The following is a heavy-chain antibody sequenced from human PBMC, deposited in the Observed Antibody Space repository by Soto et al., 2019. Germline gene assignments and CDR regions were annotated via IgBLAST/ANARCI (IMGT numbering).Heavy chain of an antibody. CDR1: GGTFSSYA. CDR2: INPNSGGT. Sequence: ASVKDSCKASGGTFSSYAISWVRQAPGQGLEWMGWINPNSGGTNYAQKFQGWVTMTRDTSISTAYMELSRLRSDDTAVYYCARGPVWGVPAAMTYYYYGMDVWGQGTTVTVSS. D-gene: IGHD2-2*01. CDR3: ARGPVWGVPAAMTYYYYGMDV. J-gene: IGHJ6*02. V-gene: IGHV1-2*04.